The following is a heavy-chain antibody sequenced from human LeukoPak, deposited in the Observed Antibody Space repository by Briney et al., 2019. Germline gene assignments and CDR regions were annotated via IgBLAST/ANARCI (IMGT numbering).Heavy chain of an antibody. CDR1: GVTFSDYY. CDR2: ISSSSSTI. J-gene: IGHJ6*03. CDR3: ARGTSRTSYYMDV. Sequence: TGGSLRLSCVASGVTFSDYYMSWIRQAPGKGLEWVSYISSSSSTIYYADSVKGRFTISRDNAKKSLYVQMNSLRAEDTAVYYCARGTSRTSYYMDVWGKGTTVTVSS. V-gene: IGHV3-11*01. D-gene: IGHD1-7*01.